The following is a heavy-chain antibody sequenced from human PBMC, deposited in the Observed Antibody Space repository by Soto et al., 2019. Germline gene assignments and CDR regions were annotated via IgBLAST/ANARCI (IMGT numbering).Heavy chain of an antibody. Sequence: EVQLVDSGGGLVQPGGSLRLSCVASGFTFTSYRMTWVRQAPGKGLEWVSYISGGSDSIFYADSVKGRFTISRDNAKRSLYLQMNSLRAEDTAVYYCTRESWYKADYWGQGILVTVSS. V-gene: IGHV3-48*04. CDR1: GFTFTSYR. J-gene: IGHJ4*02. CDR2: ISGGSDSI. CDR3: TRESWYKADY. D-gene: IGHD1-1*01.